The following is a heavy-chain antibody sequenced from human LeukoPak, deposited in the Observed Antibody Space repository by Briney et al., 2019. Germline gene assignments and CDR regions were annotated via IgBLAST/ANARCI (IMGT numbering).Heavy chain of an antibody. CDR2: IKPNGNDK. CDR1: GFTFNIHW. V-gene: IGHV3-7*03. D-gene: IGHD2-21*01. J-gene: IGHJ4*02. Sequence: AGGSLRLSWAASGFTFNIHWMTWVPQPPGKGLEWVATIKPNGNDKFFVDSVKGRFTVFRDNAKTSLYLQMNSLRAEDTAMYYCTTSDCEYWGQGTLVTVSS. CDR3: TTSDCEY.